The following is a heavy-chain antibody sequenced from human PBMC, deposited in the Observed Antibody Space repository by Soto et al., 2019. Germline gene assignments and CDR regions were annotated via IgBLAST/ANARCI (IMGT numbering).Heavy chain of an antibody. J-gene: IGHJ6*02. CDR2: FDPEDGET. Sequence: ASVKVSCKVSGCTLTELSMHWVRQAPGKGLEWMGGFDPEDGETIYAQKFQGRVTMTEDTSTDTAYMELSSLRSEDTAVYYCATGYTQGSYYYYYGMDVWGQGTTVTVSS. D-gene: IGHD5-18*01. CDR1: GCTLTELS. CDR3: ATGYTQGSYYYYYGMDV. V-gene: IGHV1-24*01.